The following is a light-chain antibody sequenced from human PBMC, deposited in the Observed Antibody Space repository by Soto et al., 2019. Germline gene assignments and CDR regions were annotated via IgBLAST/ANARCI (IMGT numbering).Light chain of an antibody. Sequence: EIVLTQSPGTLSLSPGERATLSCRASQRVSASSLAWYQQKPGQAPRLLIHAASTRATGIPERFSASGSATDFTLTISRLEPEDFAVYYCQQRSNCTFGGGTKVEIK. CDR2: AAS. V-gene: IGKV3D-20*02. CDR1: QRVSASS. CDR3: QQRSNCT. J-gene: IGKJ4*01.